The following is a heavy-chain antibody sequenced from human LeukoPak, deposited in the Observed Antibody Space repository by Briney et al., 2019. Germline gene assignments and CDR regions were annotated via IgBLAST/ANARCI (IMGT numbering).Heavy chain of an antibody. J-gene: IGHJ3*02. D-gene: IGHD6-13*01. V-gene: IGHV3-53*01. CDR2: IYRDDYI. CDR1: GFTVSNNY. CDR3: ARIPSSSWPGDVFDI. Sequence: GGSLRLSCAASGFTVSNNYMNWVRQAPGKGLEWVSVIYRDDYIYYADFVKGRFTISRDNSKNTVYLQMNSLKAEDTAVYYCARIPSSSWPGDVFDIWGKGTMVTVSS.